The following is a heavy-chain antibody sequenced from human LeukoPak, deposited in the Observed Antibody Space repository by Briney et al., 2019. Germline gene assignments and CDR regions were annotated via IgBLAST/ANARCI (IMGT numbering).Heavy chain of an antibody. CDR3: ARLVLGSWAENFDY. CDR2: INPADSEV. D-gene: IGHD2-21*01. Sequence: GESLKISCRVSGYSFTRNWIGWVRQMPGRGLGWMGIINPADSEVRYSPSFQGQVTISADQSLTTAYLQWSSLEAADTATYFCARLVLGSWAENFDYWGQGTLVTVSS. V-gene: IGHV5-51*01. J-gene: IGHJ4*02. CDR1: GYSFTRNW.